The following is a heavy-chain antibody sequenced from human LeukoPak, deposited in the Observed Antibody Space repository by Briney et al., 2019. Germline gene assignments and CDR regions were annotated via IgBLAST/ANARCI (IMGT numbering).Heavy chain of an antibody. CDR1: GGSFSGYY. D-gene: IGHD4-23*01. V-gene: IGHV4-34*01. CDR2: INHSGST. J-gene: IGHJ4*02. Sequence: SETLSLTCAVYGGSFSGYYWSWIRQPPGKGLEWIGEINHSGSTNYNPSLKSRVTISVDTSKNQFSLKLSSVTAADTAVYHCARAPMNSNWGQGTLVTVSS. CDR3: ARAPMNSN.